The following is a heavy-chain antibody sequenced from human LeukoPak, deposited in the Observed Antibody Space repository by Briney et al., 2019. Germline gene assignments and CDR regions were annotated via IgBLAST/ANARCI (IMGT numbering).Heavy chain of an antibody. D-gene: IGHD3-10*01. CDR2: ISSRSSTI. Sequence: GGSLRLSCAASGFTFSSYSMNWVRQAPGKGLEWVSYISSRSSTIYYADSVKGRFTISRDNAKNSLYLQMNSLRAEDTAVYYCARDRYYFGSGSYFLRYMDVWGKGTTVTVSS. J-gene: IGHJ6*03. CDR3: ARDRYYFGSGSYFLRYMDV. CDR1: GFTFSSYS. V-gene: IGHV3-48*01.